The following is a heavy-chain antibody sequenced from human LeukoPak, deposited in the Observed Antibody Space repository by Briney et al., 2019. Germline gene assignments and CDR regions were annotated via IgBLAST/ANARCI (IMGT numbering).Heavy chain of an antibody. Sequence: ASVKVSCKASGYTFTSYAMHWVRQAPGQRLEWMGWSNAGNGNTKYSQKFQGRVTMTRDMSTSTVYMELSSLRSEDTAVYYCARDGGPTMVRGVTDYWGQGTLVTVSS. CDR3: ARDGGPTMVRGVTDY. CDR2: SNAGNGNT. CDR1: GYTFTSYA. J-gene: IGHJ4*02. D-gene: IGHD3-10*01. V-gene: IGHV1-3*01.